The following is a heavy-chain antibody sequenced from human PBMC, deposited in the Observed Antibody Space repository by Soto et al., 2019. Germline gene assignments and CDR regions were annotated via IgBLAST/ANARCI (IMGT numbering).Heavy chain of an antibody. CDR3: ARGQIVVVVAALTYYFDY. Sequence: GSLRLSCAASGFTFSSYWMSWVRQAPGKGLEWVANIKQDGSEKYYVDSVKGRFTISRDNAKNSLYLQMNSLRAEDTAVYYCARGQIVVVVAALTYYFDYWGQGTLVTVSS. CDR1: GFTFSSYW. J-gene: IGHJ4*02. CDR2: IKQDGSEK. D-gene: IGHD2-15*01. V-gene: IGHV3-7*01.